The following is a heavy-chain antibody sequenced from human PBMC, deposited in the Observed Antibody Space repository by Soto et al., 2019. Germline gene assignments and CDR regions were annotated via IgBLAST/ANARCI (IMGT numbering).Heavy chain of an antibody. Sequence: ASVKVSCKASGYTFTSYAMHWVRQAPGQRLEWMGWINAGGGGTKYSQKLQGRVTITRDTSATTAYLNLSSLRYEDTAVYYCAREKGAAGTFDFWGQGTLVTVSS. V-gene: IGHV1-3*01. D-gene: IGHD6-13*01. CDR1: GYTFTSYA. CDR3: AREKGAAGTFDF. CDR2: INAGGGGT. J-gene: IGHJ4*02.